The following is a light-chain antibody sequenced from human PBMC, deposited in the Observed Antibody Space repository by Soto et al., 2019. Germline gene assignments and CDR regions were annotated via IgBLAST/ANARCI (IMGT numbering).Light chain of an antibody. Sequence: QSVLTQPPSVSAAPGQKVTISCSGSSSNIGNNYVSWYQQIPGTAPKVLIYENNKRPSGIPDRFSGSKSGTSATLGITGLQTGDEADYYCGTWDSSLRGVVFGGGTKVTVL. CDR3: GTWDSSLRGVV. CDR2: ENN. CDR1: SSNIGNNY. J-gene: IGLJ2*01. V-gene: IGLV1-51*02.